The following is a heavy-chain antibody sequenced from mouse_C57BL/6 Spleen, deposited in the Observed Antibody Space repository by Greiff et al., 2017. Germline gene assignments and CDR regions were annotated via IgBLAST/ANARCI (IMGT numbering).Heavy chain of an antibody. V-gene: IGHV1-59*01. J-gene: IGHJ3*01. Sequence: VQLQQPGAELVRPGTSVKLSCKASGYTFTSYWMHWVKQRPGQGLEWIGVIDPSDSYTNYNQKFKGKATLTVDTSSSTAYMQLSSLTSEDSAVXCCATFAYWGQGTLVTVSA. CDR1: GYTFTSYW. CDR3: ATFAY. CDR2: IDPSDSYT.